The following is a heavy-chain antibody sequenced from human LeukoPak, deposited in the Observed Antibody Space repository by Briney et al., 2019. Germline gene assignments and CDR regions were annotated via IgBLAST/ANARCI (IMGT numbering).Heavy chain of an antibody. V-gene: IGHV4-4*02. CDR2: IYHSGST. J-gene: IGHJ4*02. CDR1: GGSIGSSNW. Sequence: SGTLCLTCAVSGGSIGSSNWWSWVRQTPGKGLEWIGEIYHSGSTNYNPSLKSRVTISVDKSKNQFSLKLSSVTAADTAVYYCTRDLGYSRHFYYWGQGTLVTVSS. D-gene: IGHD5-12*01. CDR3: TRDLGYSRHFYY.